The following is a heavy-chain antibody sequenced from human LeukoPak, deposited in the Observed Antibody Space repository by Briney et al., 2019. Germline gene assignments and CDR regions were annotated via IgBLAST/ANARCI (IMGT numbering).Heavy chain of an antibody. V-gene: IGHV4-31*03. D-gene: IGHD2-15*01. J-gene: IGHJ3*02. CDR3: ARDCGSGGSCGEAFDI. CDR2: IYYSGST. Sequence: SETLSLTCTVSGGSISSGGYYWSWIRQHPGTGLEWIGYIYYSGSTYYNPSLKSRATISVDTSKNQFSLKLSSVTAADTAVYYCARDCGSGGSCGEAFDIWGQGTMVTVSS. CDR1: GGSISSGGYY.